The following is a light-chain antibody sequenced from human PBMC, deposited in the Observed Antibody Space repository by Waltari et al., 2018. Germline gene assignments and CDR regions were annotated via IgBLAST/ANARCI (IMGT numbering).Light chain of an antibody. CDR3: LRYVNGPWV. CDR1: TEAVTTSHY. J-gene: IGLJ3*02. CDR2: DTT. Sequence: QAVVNQEPSLTVSPGGTVTLTCGPSTEAVTTSHYAYWFQQKPGQAPSTLIYDTTKKHARTPARFAGSRLGGKAALTLSGAQPDDEAAYYCLRYVNGPWVFGGGTKLTVL. V-gene: IGLV7-46*01.